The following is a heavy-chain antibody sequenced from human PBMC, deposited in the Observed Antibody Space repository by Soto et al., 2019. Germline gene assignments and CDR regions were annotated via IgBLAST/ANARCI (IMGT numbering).Heavy chain of an antibody. CDR1: GGTFSNYA. V-gene: IGHV1-69*13. CDR3: ARSNRDYYDNSGYYYFDY. CDR2: IIPILGTA. D-gene: IGHD3-22*01. Sequence: SVKVSCKASGGTFSNYAINWVRQAPGQGLEWMGEIIPILGTANYAQRFQGRVTITADESTSTAYMELSSLRSEDTALYYCARSNRDYYDNSGYYYFDYWGQGALVTVSS. J-gene: IGHJ4*02.